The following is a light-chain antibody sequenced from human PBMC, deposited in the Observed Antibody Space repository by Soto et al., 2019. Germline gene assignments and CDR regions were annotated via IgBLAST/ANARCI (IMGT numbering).Light chain of an antibody. V-gene: IGKV1-8*01. CDR1: QGISSS. CDR3: QQYYSYPLT. J-gene: IGKJ3*01. CDR2: AAS. Sequence: AIQMTQSPSALSASTGDRVTITCRASQGISSSLAWYQQKPGKAPKLLIYAASTLQSGVPSRFSGSGSGTDFTLTISCLQSEDFATYYCQQYYSYPLTFGPGTKVDI.